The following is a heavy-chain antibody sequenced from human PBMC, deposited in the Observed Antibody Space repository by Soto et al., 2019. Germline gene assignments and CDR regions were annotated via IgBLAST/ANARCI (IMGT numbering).Heavy chain of an antibody. CDR2: IDWDDDK. D-gene: IGHD5-18*01. CDR3: ARIIRDTAMDKYYYYYGMDV. CDR1: GFSLSTSGMC. V-gene: IGHV2-70*01. J-gene: IGHJ6*02. Sequence: SGPTLVNPTQTLTLTCTFSGFSLSTSGMCVSWIRQPPGKALEWLALIDWDDDKYYSTSLKTRLTISKDTSKNQVVLTMTNMDPVDTATSYCARIIRDTAMDKYYYYYGMDVWGQGTTVTVSS.